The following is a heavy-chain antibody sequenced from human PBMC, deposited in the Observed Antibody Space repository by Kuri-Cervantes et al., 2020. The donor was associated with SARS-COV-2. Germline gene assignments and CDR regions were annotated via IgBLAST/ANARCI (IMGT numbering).Heavy chain of an antibody. CDR3: ARDTIRLERRAFDI. CDR1: GFTFSSYS. V-gene: IGHV3-21*04. Sequence: GGSLRLSCAASGFTFSSYSMNWVRQAPGKGLEWVSSISSSSSYIYYADSVKGRFTISRDNAKNSLYLQMNSLRAEDTAVYYCARDTIRLERRAFDIWGQGTMVTVSS. CDR2: ISSSSSYI. D-gene: IGHD1-1*01. J-gene: IGHJ3*02.